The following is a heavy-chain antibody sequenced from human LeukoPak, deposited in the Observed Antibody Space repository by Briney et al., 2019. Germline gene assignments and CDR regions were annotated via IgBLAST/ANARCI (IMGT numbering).Heavy chain of an antibody. V-gene: IGHV3-7*01. CDR2: IKGDGSEK. D-gene: IGHD2-8*01. CDR3: ARGGFGYVYFDY. J-gene: IGHJ4*02. Sequence: GGSLRLSCAASGFTFSAYWMSWVRQAPGKELEWVAHIKGDGSEKYSVDSVKGRFTISRDNAKSSLYLQMNSLRAEDTALYYCARGGFGYVYFDYWGQGSLVTVSS. CDR1: GFTFSAYW.